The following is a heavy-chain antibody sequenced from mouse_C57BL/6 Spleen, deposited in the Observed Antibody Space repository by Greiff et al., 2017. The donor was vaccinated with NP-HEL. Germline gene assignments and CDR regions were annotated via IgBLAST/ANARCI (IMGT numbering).Heavy chain of an antibody. CDR1: GYTFTDYN. V-gene: IGHV1-18*01. CDR2: INPNNGGT. CDR3: ARVPLLWYFDV. J-gene: IGHJ1*03. D-gene: IGHD1-1*01. Sequence: VHVKQSGPKLVKPGASVKIPCKASGYTFTDYNMDWVKQSHGKSLEWIGDINPNNGGTIYNQKFKGKATLTVDKSSSTAYMELRSLTSEDTAVYYCARVPLLWYFDVWGTGTTVTVSS.